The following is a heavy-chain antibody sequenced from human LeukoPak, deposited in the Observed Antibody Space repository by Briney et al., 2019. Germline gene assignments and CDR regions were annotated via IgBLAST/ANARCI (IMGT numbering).Heavy chain of an antibody. Sequence: SLKLSCTASGGTFSSYAISWVRQAPGKGLEWMGGIITIFGTANYAQKFQGRVTITADKSTSTAYMELSSLRSEDTAVYYCARGLRYSSRWHGAFYIGGQETMDSVSS. CDR2: IITIFGTA. J-gene: IGHJ3*02. CDR1: GGTFSSYA. CDR3: ARGLRYSSRWHGAFYI. D-gene: IGHD6-13*01. V-gene: IGHV1-69*06.